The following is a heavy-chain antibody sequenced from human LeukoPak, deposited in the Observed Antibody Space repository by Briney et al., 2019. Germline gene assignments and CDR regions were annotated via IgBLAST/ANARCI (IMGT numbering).Heavy chain of an antibody. V-gene: IGHV3-23*01. J-gene: IGHJ4*02. Sequence: GGSLRLSCAASGFTFSSYAMSWVRQAPGKGLEWVSAISGSGGSTYYAESVKGRFTISRDNSKNTLYLQVNSLRAEDTAVYYCAKVYGSSAGCYKAQVAYGGQGTLVTVSS. CDR1: GFTFSSYA. CDR2: ISGSGGST. D-gene: IGHD2-2*02. CDR3: AKVYGSSAGCYKAQVAY.